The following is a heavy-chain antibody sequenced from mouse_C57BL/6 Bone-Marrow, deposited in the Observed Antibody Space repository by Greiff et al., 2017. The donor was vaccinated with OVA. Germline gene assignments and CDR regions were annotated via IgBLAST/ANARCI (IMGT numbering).Heavy chain of an antibody. CDR2: INPNNGGT. V-gene: IGHV1-26*01. CDR1: GYTFTDYY. Sequence: EVQLQQSGPELVKPGASVKISCKASGYTFTDYYMNWVKQSHGKSLEWIGDINPNNGGTSYNQKFKGKATLTVDKSSSTAYMELRSLTSEDSAVYYCATDYGSSGFAYWGQGTLVTVSA. CDR3: ATDYGSSGFAY. D-gene: IGHD1-1*01. J-gene: IGHJ3*01.